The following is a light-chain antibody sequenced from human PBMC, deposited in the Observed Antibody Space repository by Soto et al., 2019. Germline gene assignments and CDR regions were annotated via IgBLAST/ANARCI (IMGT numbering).Light chain of an antibody. J-gene: IGKJ1*01. CDR3: QQFIDGWT. CDR2: DAS. V-gene: IGKV1-5*01. Sequence: DIQMTQSPSSVSASIGDRVTITCRASQSINSRLAWYQQMPGKAPNLLIYDASSLESGVPSRFRGSGSETEFTLTISGLQPDDFATYYCQQFIDGWTFGQGTKWIS. CDR1: QSINSR.